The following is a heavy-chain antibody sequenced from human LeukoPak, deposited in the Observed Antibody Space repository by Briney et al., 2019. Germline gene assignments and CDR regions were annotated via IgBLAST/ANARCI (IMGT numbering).Heavy chain of an antibody. V-gene: IGHV3-13*01. D-gene: IGHD5-18*01. CDR2: IGTAGDT. CDR3: ARGGYSYGYGIVGAFDI. J-gene: IGHJ3*02. Sequence: PGGSLRLSCAASGFTFSSYDMHWVRQATGKGLEWVSAIGTAGDTYYPGSVKGRFTIPRENAKNSLYLQMNSLRAGDTAVYYCARGGYSYGYGIVGAFDIWGQGTMVTVSS. CDR1: GFTFSSYD.